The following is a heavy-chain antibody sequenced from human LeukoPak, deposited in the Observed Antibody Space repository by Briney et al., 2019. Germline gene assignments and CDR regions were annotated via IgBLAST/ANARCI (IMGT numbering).Heavy chain of an antibody. CDR3: ARAGVRGVIEY. J-gene: IGHJ4*02. D-gene: IGHD3-10*01. CDR1: GASMTGYY. Sequence: SETLSLTCTVSGASMTGYYWSWIRQPPGKGLEWVGYIYYRGNTNYNPSLKNRVTISVDTSKNQFSLKLNSVTAADTAVYYCARAGVRGVIEYWGQGTLVTVSS. CDR2: IYYRGNT. V-gene: IGHV4-59*01.